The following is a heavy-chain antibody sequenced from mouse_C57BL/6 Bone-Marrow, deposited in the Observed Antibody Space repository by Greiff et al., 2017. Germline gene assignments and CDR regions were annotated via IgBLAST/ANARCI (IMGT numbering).Heavy chain of an antibody. J-gene: IGHJ3*01. CDR2: IRNKANGYTT. CDR3: ARYGGVNFPAY. CDR1: GFTFTDYY. D-gene: IGHD2-13*01. Sequence: DVQLVESGGGLVQPGGSLSLSCAASGFTFTDYYMSWVRQPPGKALEWLGFIRNKANGYTTEYSASVKGRFTISRDNSQSILYLQMNALRAEDRATYYCARYGGVNFPAYWGQGTLVTVSA. V-gene: IGHV7-3*01.